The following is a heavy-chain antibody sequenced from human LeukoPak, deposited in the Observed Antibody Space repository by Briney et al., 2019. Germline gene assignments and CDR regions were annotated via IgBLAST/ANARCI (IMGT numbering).Heavy chain of an antibody. V-gene: IGHV3-23*01. D-gene: IGHD6-13*01. Sequence: GGSLRLSCAASGFSFGSYALSWVRQAPGKGLEWVSVISGSGDNTHYTDPVKGRFTISRDNAKNSLYLQMNSLRAEDTAVYYCARVGKGHSTYPYWGQGTLVTVSS. CDR3: ARVGKGHSTYPY. J-gene: IGHJ4*02. CDR2: ISGSGDNT. CDR1: GFSFGSYA.